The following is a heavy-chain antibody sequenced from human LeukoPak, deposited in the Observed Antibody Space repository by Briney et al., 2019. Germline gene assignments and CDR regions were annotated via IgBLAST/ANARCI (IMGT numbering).Heavy chain of an antibody. J-gene: IGHJ3*02. V-gene: IGHV4-34*01. CDR3: ARHRAEMTTITDDAFDI. CDR1: GGSFSDYH. CDR2: INHSGGT. D-gene: IGHD5-24*01. Sequence: SETLSLTCAVYGGSFSDYHWSWIRQPPGKGLEWIGEINHSGGTNYNPSLKSRVTMSLDTSKNQLSLRLSSVTAADTAVFYCARHRAEMTTITDDAFDIWGQGTMVTVSS.